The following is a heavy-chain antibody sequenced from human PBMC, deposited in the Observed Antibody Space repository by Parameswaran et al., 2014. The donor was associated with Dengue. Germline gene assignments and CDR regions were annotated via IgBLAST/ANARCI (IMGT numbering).Heavy chain of an antibody. CDR2: IYPGDSDA. CDR1: GYSFSDYW. D-gene: IGHD5-24*01. Sequence: GESLKISCKSSGYSFSDYWIGWVRQKPGKGLEWMAIIYPGDSDARYSPSFQGLVTISADRSISTAYLQWSSLKPSDTAMYYCARRGYGYNLGPSGDYWGQGTLVTVSS. CDR3: ARRGYGYNLGPSGDY. V-gene: IGHV5-51*01. J-gene: IGHJ4*02.